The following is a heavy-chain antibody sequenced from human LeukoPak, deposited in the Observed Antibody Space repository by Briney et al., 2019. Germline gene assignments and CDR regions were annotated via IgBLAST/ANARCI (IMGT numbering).Heavy chain of an antibody. D-gene: IGHD3-22*01. Sequence: PGGSLRLSCAASGFTFSSYAMSWVRQAPGKGLEWVSAISGSGGSTYYADSVKGRFTISRDNAKKSLYLQMNSLRAEDTAVYYCARDQYYYDSSGLPYFGYWGQGTLVTVSS. CDR2: ISGSGGST. CDR3: ARDQYYYDSSGLPYFGY. V-gene: IGHV3-23*01. CDR1: GFTFSSYA. J-gene: IGHJ4*02.